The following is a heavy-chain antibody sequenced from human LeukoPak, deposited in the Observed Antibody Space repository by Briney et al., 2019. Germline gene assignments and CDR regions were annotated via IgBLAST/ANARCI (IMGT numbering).Heavy chain of an antibody. CDR2: IRKDGSNI. J-gene: IGHJ5*02. D-gene: IGHD2-15*01. CDR1: GFSFTYG. Sequence: PGGSLRLSCAASGFSFTYGMHWVRQAPGKGLEWVTYIRKDGSNIYYAESVKGRFTISGDNSKNTLYLQMNSLRAEDTAVYYCAKDTSGYCSGGSCYETWFDPWGQGTLVTVSS. CDR3: AKDTSGYCSGGSCYETWFDP. V-gene: IGHV3-30*02.